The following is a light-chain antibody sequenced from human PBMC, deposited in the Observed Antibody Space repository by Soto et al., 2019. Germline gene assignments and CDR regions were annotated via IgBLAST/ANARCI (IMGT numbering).Light chain of an antibody. CDR3: AAWDDSLNGRV. Sequence: QSVLTQPPSASGTPGQRFTISCSGSNSNIGSNTVNWYQQLPGTAPKLLIYYDNLRPSGVPDRISGSKSGTSASLAISGLQSEDEADYYCAAWDDSLNGRVFGTGTKVTVL. V-gene: IGLV1-44*01. CDR2: YDN. CDR1: NSNIGSNT. J-gene: IGLJ1*01.